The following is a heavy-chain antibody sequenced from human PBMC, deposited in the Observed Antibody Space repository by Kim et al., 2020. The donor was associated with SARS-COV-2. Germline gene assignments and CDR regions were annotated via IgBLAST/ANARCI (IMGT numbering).Heavy chain of an antibody. V-gene: IGHV3-7*01. CDR3: ARDRPRGRFDY. CDR2: IKEDGSEM. J-gene: IGHJ4*02. CDR1: GFTFSTSW. Sequence: GGSLRLSCAASGFTFSTSWMDWVRLAPGKGLVWVSSIKEDGSEMYYVDSVKGRFTISRDNAKNSLYLQMNSLRAEATAVYYCARDRPRGRFDYWGQGTLLTVSS.